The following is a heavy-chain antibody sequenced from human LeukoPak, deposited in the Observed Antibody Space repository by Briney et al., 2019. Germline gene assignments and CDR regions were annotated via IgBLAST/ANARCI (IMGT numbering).Heavy chain of an antibody. J-gene: IGHJ3*02. CDR1: GFTFSSYG. Sequence: GGSLRLSCAASGFTFSSYGMSWVRQAPGKGLEWVSSIRTSGGSTYYADSVKGRFTISRDNSKNTLYLQMNSLRAEDTAVYYCAKDYYDSSGYVGDAFDIWGQGTMVTVSS. CDR2: IRTSGGST. D-gene: IGHD3-22*01. CDR3: AKDYYDSSGYVGDAFDI. V-gene: IGHV3-23*01.